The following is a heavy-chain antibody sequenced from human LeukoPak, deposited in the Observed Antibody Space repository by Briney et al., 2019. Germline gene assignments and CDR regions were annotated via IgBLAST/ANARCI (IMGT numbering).Heavy chain of an antibody. CDR2: IKQDGSEK. Sequence: GGSLRLSCAASGFTFSSYWMSWVRQAPGKGLEWVANIKQDGSEKYYVDSVKGRFTISRDNAKNSLYLQMNSLRAEDTAVYYCARGRHYYGSGRVFYYYYMDVWGKGTTVTVSS. J-gene: IGHJ6*03. CDR3: ARGRHYYGSGRVFYYYYMDV. D-gene: IGHD3-10*01. CDR1: GFTFSSYW. V-gene: IGHV3-7*01.